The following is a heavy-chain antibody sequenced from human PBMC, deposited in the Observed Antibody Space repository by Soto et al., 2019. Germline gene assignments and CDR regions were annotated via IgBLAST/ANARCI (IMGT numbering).Heavy chain of an antibody. CDR2: ISGSGGST. CDR3: AKDRPLYSSGENFDY. J-gene: IGHJ4*02. D-gene: IGHD6-19*01. Sequence: HPGGSLRLSCASSGFTFSTYAMSCFRQAPGKGLEWVSAISGSGGSTYYADSVKGRFTISRDNSKNTLYLQMNSLRAEDTAVYYCAKDRPLYSSGENFDYWGQGTLVTVSS. V-gene: IGHV3-23*01. CDR1: GFTFSTYA.